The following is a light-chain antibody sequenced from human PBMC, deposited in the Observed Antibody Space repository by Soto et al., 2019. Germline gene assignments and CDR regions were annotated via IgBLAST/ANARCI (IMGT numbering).Light chain of an antibody. CDR3: CSYTSSGAHV. Sequence: QSALTQPASVSGSPGQSITISCTGTSSDVGGYDYVSWHQQHPGKAPKLMIYEVNTRPSGVSNRFSGSKSGNTASLTISGLQAEDEADYYCCSYTSSGAHVFGGGTNSPS. J-gene: IGLJ2*01. CDR1: SSDVGGYDY. CDR2: EVN. V-gene: IGLV2-14*01.